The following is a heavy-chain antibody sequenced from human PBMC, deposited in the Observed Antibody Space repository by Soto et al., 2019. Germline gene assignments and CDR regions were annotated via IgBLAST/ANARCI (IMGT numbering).Heavy chain of an antibody. Sequence: GGPLRHSCAASDLTIVGHGMSWVLQAPGKGPEWVSTSSPEGFNTNYADSVRGRFTISRDNSRSTVDLHMSSLSTEETPIYYGVSGFSAHYDYLGQRTAVTGSS. V-gene: IGHV3-23*01. CDR1: DLTIVGHG. CDR3: VSGFSAHYDY. J-gene: IGHJ4*02. D-gene: IGHD3-10*01. CDR2: SSPEGFNT.